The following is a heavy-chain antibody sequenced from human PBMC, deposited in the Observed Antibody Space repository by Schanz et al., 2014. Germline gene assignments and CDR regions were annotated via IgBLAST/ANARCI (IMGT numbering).Heavy chain of an antibody. Sequence: QVQLVQSGAEVKKPGSSVKVSCKASGGTFSSSTLTWVRQATGQGLEWMGWMNPTTGNRGYAQNFQGRVTMTRDTSTSTVYMELSSLRSEDTAVYFCARGPSTGAFDIWGQGTMVTVSS. CDR3: ARGPSTGAFDI. J-gene: IGHJ3*02. CDR1: GGTFSSST. V-gene: IGHV1-8*01. CDR2: MNPTTGNR.